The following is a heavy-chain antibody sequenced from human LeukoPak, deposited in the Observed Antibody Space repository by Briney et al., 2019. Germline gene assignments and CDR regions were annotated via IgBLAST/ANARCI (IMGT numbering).Heavy chain of an antibody. D-gene: IGHD3-10*01. CDR3: ARVPPPMVRGVTPYYYYGMDV. V-gene: IGHV1-69*13. Sequence: SVKVSCKASGGTFSSYAISWVRQAPGQGLEWMGRIIPIFGIANYAQKFQGRVTITADESTSTAYMELSSLRSEDTAVYYCARVPPPMVRGVTPYYYYGMDVWGQGTTVTVSS. CDR2: IIPIFGIA. J-gene: IGHJ6*02. CDR1: GGTFSSYA.